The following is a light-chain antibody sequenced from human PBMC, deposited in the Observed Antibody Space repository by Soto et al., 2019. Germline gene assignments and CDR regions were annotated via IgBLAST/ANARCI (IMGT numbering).Light chain of an antibody. CDR3: SSYAGSNQGV. V-gene: IGLV2-8*01. Sequence: QSVLTQPPSASGSPGQSVTISCTGTSSDVGGYNYVSWYQQHPGKAPKLLIYEVSKRPSGVPDRFSGSKSGNTASLTVSGLQADDEADYYCSSYAGSNQGVFVTGTKVTVL. CDR1: SSDVGGYNY. CDR2: EVS. J-gene: IGLJ1*01.